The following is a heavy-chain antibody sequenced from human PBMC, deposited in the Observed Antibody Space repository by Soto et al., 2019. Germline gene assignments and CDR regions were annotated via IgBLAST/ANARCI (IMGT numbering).Heavy chain of an antibody. V-gene: IGHV3-33*01. J-gene: IGHJ5*02. Sequence: LRLSCAASGFTFSSYGMHWVRQSPGKGLEWVAVIWYDGSNKYYADSVKGRFTISRDNSKNTLYLQMNSLRAEDTAVYYCARELAIFGVVITNWFDPWGQGTLVTVSS. D-gene: IGHD3-3*01. CDR2: IWYDGSNK. CDR1: GFTFSSYG. CDR3: ARELAIFGVVITNWFDP.